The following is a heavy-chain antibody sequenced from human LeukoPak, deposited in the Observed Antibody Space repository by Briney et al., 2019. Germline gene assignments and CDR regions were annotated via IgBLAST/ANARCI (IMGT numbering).Heavy chain of an antibody. J-gene: IGHJ4*02. CDR2: ISGSGDVT. CDR1: GFTFSSYN. D-gene: IGHD6-13*01. CDR3: AKGNGRTAAAAPFDY. V-gene: IGHV3-23*01. Sequence: PGGSLRLSCAASGFTFSSYNMNWVRQAPRQGLEWISGISGSGDVTYYADSVKGRFTLSRDNSKNTLFLQMDSLRAEDTAVYYCAKGNGRTAAAAPFDYWGQGTLVTISS.